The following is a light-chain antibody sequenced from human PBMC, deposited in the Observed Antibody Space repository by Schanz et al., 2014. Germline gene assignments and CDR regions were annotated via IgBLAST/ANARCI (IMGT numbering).Light chain of an antibody. J-gene: IGLJ3*02. CDR3: SSNVGSNNFQ. CDR2: EVN. Sequence: QSALTQPPSASGSPGQSVTISCTGTSSDVGGYNYVSWYQQYPGKAPKLMIYEVNKRPSGVPDRFSGSKSGNTASLTVSGLQDEDEAEYYCSSNVGSNNFQFGGGTKLTVL. V-gene: IGLV2-8*01. CDR1: SSDVGGYNY.